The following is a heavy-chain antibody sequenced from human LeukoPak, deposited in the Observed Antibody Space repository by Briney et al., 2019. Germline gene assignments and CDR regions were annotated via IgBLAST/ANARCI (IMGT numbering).Heavy chain of an antibody. CDR2: INPNSGGT. V-gene: IGHV1-2*02. CDR3: ARDGGRITIFGVVNYYYMDV. D-gene: IGHD3-3*01. CDR1: GYTFTGYY. J-gene: IGHJ6*03. Sequence: GASVKVSCKASGYTFTGYYMHWVRQAPGQGLEWMGWINPNSGGTNYAQKFQGRVTMTRDTSISTAYMELSRLRSDDTAVYYCARDGGRITIFGVVNYYYMDVWGKGTTVTVSS.